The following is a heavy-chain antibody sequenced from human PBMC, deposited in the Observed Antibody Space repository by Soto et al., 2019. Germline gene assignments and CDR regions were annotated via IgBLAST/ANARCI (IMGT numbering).Heavy chain of an antibody. V-gene: IGHV3-43*01. CDR3: AKSFSRSYGMDV. J-gene: IGHJ6*02. CDR2: ISWDGGST. D-gene: IGHD6-6*01. CDR1: GFTFDDYT. Sequence: PGGSLRLSCAASGFTFDDYTMHWVRQAPGKGLEWVSLISWDGGSTYYADSVKGRFTISRDNSKNSLYLQMNSLRTEDTALYYCAKSFSRSYGMDVWGQGTTVTVYS.